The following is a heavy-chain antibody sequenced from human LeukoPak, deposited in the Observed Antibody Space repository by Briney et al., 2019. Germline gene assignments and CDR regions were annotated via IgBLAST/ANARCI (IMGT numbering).Heavy chain of an antibody. CDR1: GFTFYSYA. J-gene: IGHJ4*02. Sequence: GGSLRLSCAASGFTFYSYAMSWVRQAPGKGLKWVSAISGSGGSTYNADSVKRRFTISRDNSKNTLYLQMNSLRAEDTAVYYCAKDRPQYYDSSGYYFDYYFDSWGQGTLVTVSS. V-gene: IGHV3-23*01. D-gene: IGHD3-22*01. CDR3: AKDRPQYYDSSGYYFDYYFDS. CDR2: ISGSGGST.